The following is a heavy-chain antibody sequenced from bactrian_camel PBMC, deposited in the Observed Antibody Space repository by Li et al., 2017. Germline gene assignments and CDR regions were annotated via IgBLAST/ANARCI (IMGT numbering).Heavy chain of an antibody. D-gene: IGHD3*01. V-gene: IGHV3S55*01. CDR3: AAARWWVDVPLQRTKYNY. Sequence: LVESGGGSVQAGGSLSLSCDASGYMNPGYCLGWFRQAPGKEREGVASIWSDGSPLYAASVKGRFTISRDSAKNTLSLQMNSLKPEDTAMYYCAAARWWVDVPLQRTKYNYWGQGTQVTVS. CDR2: IWSDGSP. J-gene: IGHJ4*01. CDR1: GYMNPGYC.